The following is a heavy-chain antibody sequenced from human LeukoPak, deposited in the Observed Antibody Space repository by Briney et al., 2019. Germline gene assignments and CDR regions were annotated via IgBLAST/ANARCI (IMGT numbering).Heavy chain of an antibody. CDR2: TYYRSKWYN. CDR1: GDSVSSNSAA. J-gene: IGHJ4*02. V-gene: IGHV6-1*01. D-gene: IGHD1-26*01. Sequence: SETLSLTCAISGDSVSSNSAAWNWIRQSPSRGLEWLGRTYYRSKWYNEYAVSVKSRITINPDTSRNQFSLQLNSVTPEDTALYYCARAQAYSGRIFDYWGQGTLVTVSS. CDR3: ARAQAYSGRIFDY.